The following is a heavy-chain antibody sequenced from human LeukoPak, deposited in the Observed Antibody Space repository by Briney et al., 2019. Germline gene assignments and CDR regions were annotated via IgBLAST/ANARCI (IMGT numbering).Heavy chain of an antibody. CDR3: ARDQVYCSGGSCYQTFDP. D-gene: IGHD2-15*01. V-gene: IGHV3-21*01. CDR2: ISSSSSYI. CDR1: GFTFSSYS. Sequence: GGSLRLSCAASGFTFSSYSMNWVRQAPGKGLEWVSSISSSSSYIYYADSVKGRFTISRDNAKNTLYLQMNSLRAEDTAVYYCARDQVYCSGGSCYQTFDPWGQGTLVTVSS. J-gene: IGHJ5*02.